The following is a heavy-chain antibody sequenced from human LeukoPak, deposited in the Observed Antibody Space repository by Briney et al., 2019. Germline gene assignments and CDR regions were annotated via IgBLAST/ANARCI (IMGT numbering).Heavy chain of an antibody. CDR3: ARSPNSSGWYTY. CDR1: GGSISSYY. D-gene: IGHD6-19*01. Sequence: SETLSLTCTVSGGSISSYYWSWIRQPPGKGLEWIGYIYYSGGTNYNPSLKSRVTISVDTSKNQFSLKLSSVTAADTAVYYCARSPNSSGWYTYWGQGTLVTVSS. J-gene: IGHJ4*02. CDR2: IYYSGGT. V-gene: IGHV4-59*01.